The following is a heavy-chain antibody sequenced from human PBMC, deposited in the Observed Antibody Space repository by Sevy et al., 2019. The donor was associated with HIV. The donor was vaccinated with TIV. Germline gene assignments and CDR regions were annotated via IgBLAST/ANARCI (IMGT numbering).Heavy chain of an antibody. CDR2: IFDSFYGSGDIT. CDR3: AGGRYDSSGSFDAFDI. CDR1: GFAIDSYS. D-gene: IGHD3-22*01. Sequence: GGSLRLSCTASGFAIDSYSMNWVRQAPGKGLEWVSTIFDSFYGSGDITYYADSVKGRFSISRDNSKNTLYLQMNSLRAEDTAVYYCAGGRYDSSGSFDAFDIWGQGTLVTVSS. V-gene: IGHV3-23*01. J-gene: IGHJ3*02.